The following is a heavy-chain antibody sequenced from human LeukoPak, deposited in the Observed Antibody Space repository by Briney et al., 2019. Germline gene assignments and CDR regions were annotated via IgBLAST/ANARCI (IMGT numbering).Heavy chain of an antibody. D-gene: IGHD6-13*01. CDR3: ATCIAAAGSFDY. J-gene: IGHJ4*02. Sequence: ASVKVSCKASGYTFTSYGINWVRQAPGQGLEWMGWISAYNGNTNYAQKLQGRVTMTTDTSTSTAYMELRSLRSDDTAVYYCATCIAAAGSFDYWGQGTLVTVSS. CDR1: GYTFTSYG. CDR2: ISAYNGNT. V-gene: IGHV1-18*01.